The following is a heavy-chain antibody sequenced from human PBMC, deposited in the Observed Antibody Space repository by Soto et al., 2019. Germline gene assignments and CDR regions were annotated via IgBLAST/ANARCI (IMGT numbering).Heavy chain of an antibody. V-gene: IGHV4-39*01. CDR3: ANLYSYGSHYFDY. Sequence: SETLSLTCTVSGGSISSSSYYFVWIRQPPGKGLEWIGSIYYSGSTYYNPSLKSRVTISVDTSKNQFSLKLSSVTAADTAVYYCANLYSYGSHYFDYWGQGTLVTVSS. D-gene: IGHD5-18*01. CDR1: GGSISSSSYY. J-gene: IGHJ4*02. CDR2: IYYSGST.